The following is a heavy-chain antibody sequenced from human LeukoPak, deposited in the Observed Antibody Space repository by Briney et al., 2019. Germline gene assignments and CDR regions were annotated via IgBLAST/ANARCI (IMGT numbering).Heavy chain of an antibody. CDR1: GFTVSGNY. CDR2: IYSSDNT. J-gene: IGHJ4*02. Sequence: PGGSLRLSCAASGFTVSGNYMSWDRQAPGKGLEWVSVIYSSDNTYYIDSVKGRFTISRDNSKNTLYLQMNSLRAEDTAVYYCAGRRVLDASFDYWGQGTLVTVSS. CDR3: AGRRVLDASFDY. D-gene: IGHD2-8*02. V-gene: IGHV3-66*02.